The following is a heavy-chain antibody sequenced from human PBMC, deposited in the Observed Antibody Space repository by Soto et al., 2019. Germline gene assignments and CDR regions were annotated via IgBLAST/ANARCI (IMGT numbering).Heavy chain of an antibody. V-gene: IGHV1-69*01. Sequence: QVQLVQSGAEVKKTGSSVKVSCKASGGTFSSYAISWVRQAPGQGLEWMGGIIPIFGTANYAQKFQGRVTITADESTSTAYMELSSLRSEDTAVYYCASATPAELYSGSYYGYWGQGTLVTVSS. J-gene: IGHJ4*02. CDR1: GGTFSSYA. D-gene: IGHD1-26*01. CDR2: IIPIFGTA. CDR3: ASATPAELYSGSYYGY.